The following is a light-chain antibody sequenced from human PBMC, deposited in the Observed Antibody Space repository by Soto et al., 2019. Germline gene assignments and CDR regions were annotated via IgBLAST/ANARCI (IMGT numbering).Light chain of an antibody. CDR2: GAS. V-gene: IGKV3D-15*01. Sequence: EVMLTHSPATLSVSPGERATLSCRASQSVRSKLARYQQKPGQAPRLLIYGASSRATGIPDRFSGSGSGTDFTLTISSLEPEDFAVYYCQQYNNWPWTFGQGTKVDI. J-gene: IGKJ1*01. CDR1: QSVRSK. CDR3: QQYNNWPWT.